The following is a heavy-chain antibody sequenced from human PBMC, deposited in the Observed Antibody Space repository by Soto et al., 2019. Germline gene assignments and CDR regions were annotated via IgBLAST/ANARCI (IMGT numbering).Heavy chain of an antibody. Sequence: GESLKISCKGSGYSFTSYWIGWVRQMPGKGLELMGIIYPGDSDTRYSPSFQGQVTISADKSISTAYLQWSSLKASDTAMYYCARYYCSGTTCYEFDYWGQGTQVTVYS. J-gene: IGHJ4*02. CDR2: IYPGDSDT. V-gene: IGHV5-51*01. D-gene: IGHD2-2*01. CDR1: GYSFTSYW. CDR3: ARYYCSGTTCYEFDY.